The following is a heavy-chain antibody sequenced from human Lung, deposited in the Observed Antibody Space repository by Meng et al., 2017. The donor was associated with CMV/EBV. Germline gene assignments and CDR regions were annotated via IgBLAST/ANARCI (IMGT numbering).Heavy chain of an antibody. J-gene: IGHJ4*02. V-gene: IGHV3-21*01. D-gene: IGHD3-22*01. Sequence: GEXXTISCAASGFTFSSYSMNWVRQAPGKGLEWVSSISSSSSYISYADSVKGRFIISRDNAKNSLYLQMNSLRAEDTAVYHCAPTYYYDSSGYYPFDYWGKGTXVTVSS. CDR3: APTYYYDSSGYYPFDY. CDR1: GFTFSSYS. CDR2: ISSSSSYI.